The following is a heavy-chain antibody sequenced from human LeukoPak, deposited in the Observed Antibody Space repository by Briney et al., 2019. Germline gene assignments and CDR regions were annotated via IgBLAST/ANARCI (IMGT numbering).Heavy chain of an antibody. CDR1: GYTVTSYD. D-gene: IGHD3-10*01. V-gene: IGHV1-8*01. Sequence: ASGKVSCKASGYTVTSYDINWVGQASGQGREGRGGMNANSGNTGYTQKFQGRVTITRNTSISTAYMELSSLRSEDTAVYYCARRSGSYYYNWFDPWGQGTLVTVSS. CDR2: MNANSGNT. CDR3: ARRSGSYYYNWFDP. J-gene: IGHJ5*02.